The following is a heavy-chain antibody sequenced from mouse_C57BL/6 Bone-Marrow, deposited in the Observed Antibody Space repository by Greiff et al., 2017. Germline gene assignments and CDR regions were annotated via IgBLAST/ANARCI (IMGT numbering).Heavy chain of an antibody. CDR2: INPSNGGT. V-gene: IGHV1-53*01. CDR1: GYTFTSHW. CDR3: ARWGGNYGFAY. D-gene: IGHD2-1*01. Sequence: QVPLQQSGTELVKPGASVKLSCKASGYTFTSHWMPWVKQRPGQGLEWIGNINPSNGGTNYNEKFKSKATLTVDKSSSTAYMQLSSLTSEDSAVYYCARWGGNYGFAYWGQGTLVTVSA. J-gene: IGHJ3*01.